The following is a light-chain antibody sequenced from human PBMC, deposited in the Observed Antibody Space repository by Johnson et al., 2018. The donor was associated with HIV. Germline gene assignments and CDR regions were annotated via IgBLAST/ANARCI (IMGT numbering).Light chain of an antibody. CDR3: GTWDSSLSAYV. Sequence: QSVLTQPPSVSAAPGQKVTISCSGSSSNIGNTYVSWYQQLPGTAPNLLIYDNNKRPSGIPDRFSGSRSGTSATLGITGLQTGDEADYYCGTWDSSLSAYVFGTGTKVTGL. CDR2: DNN. V-gene: IGLV1-51*01. CDR1: SSNIGNTY. J-gene: IGLJ1*01.